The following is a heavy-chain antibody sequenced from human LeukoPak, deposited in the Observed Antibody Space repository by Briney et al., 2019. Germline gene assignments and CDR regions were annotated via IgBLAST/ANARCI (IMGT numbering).Heavy chain of an antibody. CDR3: ARGGGLDV. CDR2: INSDGSWT. D-gene: IGHD3-16*01. CDR1: GNYW. J-gene: IGHJ6*02. V-gene: IGHV3-74*01. Sequence: GGSLRLSCAASGNYWMHWVRQAPGKGLVWVSHINSDGSWTSYADSVKGRFTISKDNAKNSLYLQMSNLRAEDTAVYFCARGGGLDVWGQGATVTVSS.